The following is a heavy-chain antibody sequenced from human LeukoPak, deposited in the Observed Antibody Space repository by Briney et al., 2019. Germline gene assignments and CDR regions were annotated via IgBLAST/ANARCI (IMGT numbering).Heavy chain of an antibody. J-gene: IGHJ4*02. V-gene: IGHV3-7*03. CDR1: GFNFRDHW. CDR2: IKNDGSET. D-gene: IGHD6-19*01. CDR3: VKNDGWFHLAQ. Sequence: TGGSLRLSCAVSGFNFRDHWMDWVRQAPGKGLEWVGHIKNDGSETYYLDSLKGRFSISRDNTNNALYLQMNSLRVEDTAVYYSVKNDGWFHLAQWGQGTLVTVSS.